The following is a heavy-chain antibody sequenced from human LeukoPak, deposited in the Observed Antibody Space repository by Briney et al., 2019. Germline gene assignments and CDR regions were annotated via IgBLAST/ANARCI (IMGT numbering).Heavy chain of an antibody. D-gene: IGHD1-26*01. CDR1: GYTFTGYY. J-gene: IGHJ5*02. V-gene: IGHV1-2*02. CDR3: ATDPTVGAKGVWFDP. Sequence: ASVKVSCKASGYTFTGYYMHWVRQAPGQGLEWMGWINPNSGGTNYSQEFQGRVTMTRDTSISTAYMELSRLRSDGTAVYYCATDPTVGAKGVWFDPWGQGTLVTVSS. CDR2: INPNSGGT.